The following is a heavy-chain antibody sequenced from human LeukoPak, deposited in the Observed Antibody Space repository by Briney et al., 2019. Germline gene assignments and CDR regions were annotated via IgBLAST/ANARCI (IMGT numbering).Heavy chain of an antibody. D-gene: IGHD3-22*01. CDR1: GGSVSSGTYY. V-gene: IGHV4-39*01. J-gene: IGHJ6*02. Sequence: PSETLSLTCTVSGGSVSSGTYYWGWVRQPPGKGLEWIGSVYYTGSIYYSPSLKSRVTISIDTSENRFSLKLSSVTAADTALYYCARHLKEYISMKEVVPGPMDVWGQGTTVTVSS. CDR2: VYYTGSI. CDR3: ARHLKEYISMKEVVPGPMDV.